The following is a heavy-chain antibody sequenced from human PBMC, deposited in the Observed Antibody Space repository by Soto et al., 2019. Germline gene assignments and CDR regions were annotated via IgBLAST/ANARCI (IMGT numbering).Heavy chain of an antibody. V-gene: IGHV1-18*01. CDR3: ERDRAPADY. Sequence: QVQLVQSGAEVKEPGASVKVSCKTSGYSFTNYGLSWVRQAPGQGLEWMGWITTSNGDTHYAQNFQGRLTVTTDTSTSTAYMELRSLRSDDTAVYYCERDRAPADYWGQGTLITVSS. CDR1: GYSFTNYG. J-gene: IGHJ4*02. CDR2: ITTSNGDT.